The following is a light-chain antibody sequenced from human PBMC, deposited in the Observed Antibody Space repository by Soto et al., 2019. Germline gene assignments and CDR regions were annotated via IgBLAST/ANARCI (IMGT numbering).Light chain of an antibody. J-gene: IGKJ5*01. CDR2: GAS. V-gene: IGKV3D-20*02. CDR1: QSVSSSY. CDR3: QQRSTWPT. Sequence: EIVLTQSPGTLSLSPGERATLSCRARQSVSSSYLAWYQQKPGQAPRLLIYGASSRATGIPDRFSGSGSGTDFTLTISSLEPEDFALYYCQQRSTWPTFGQGTRLEIK.